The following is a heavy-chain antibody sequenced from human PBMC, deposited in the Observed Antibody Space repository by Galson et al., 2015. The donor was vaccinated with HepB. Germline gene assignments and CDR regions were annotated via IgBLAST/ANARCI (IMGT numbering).Heavy chain of an antibody. CDR1: GFTVSIYG. CDR2: ISGSGGST. D-gene: IGHD3-10*01. V-gene: IGHV3-23*01. J-gene: IGHJ6*02. CDR3: AKDGGRFGFYGLDV. Sequence: SLRLSCAASGFTVSIYGMSWVRKGPGKGLEWVSGISGSGGSTYYADSVKGRFTISRDISKNTLYLQMNGLRVEDTAVYHCAKDGGRFGFYGLDVWGQGTTVTVSS.